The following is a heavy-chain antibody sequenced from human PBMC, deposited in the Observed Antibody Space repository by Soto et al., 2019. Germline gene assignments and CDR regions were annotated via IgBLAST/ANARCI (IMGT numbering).Heavy chain of an antibody. V-gene: IGHV3-33*01. CDR2: IWNDRSNK. Sequence: PGGSLRLSCAAPGFTFRSFGMHWVRQAPGKGPERVAVIWNDRSNKYFAISVKGRFTISRDNSKKTLYQEMDVHKAEDTAGYYTARGYCSDGSCLRGYWGQGTLVTVSS. CDR1: GFTFRSFG. J-gene: IGHJ4*02. D-gene: IGHD2-15*01. CDR3: ARGYCSDGSCLRGY.